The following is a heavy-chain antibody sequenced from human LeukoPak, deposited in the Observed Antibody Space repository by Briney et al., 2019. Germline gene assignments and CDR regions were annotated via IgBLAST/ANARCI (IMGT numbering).Heavy chain of an antibody. CDR3: ARAHDAGALTPEYYFDY. CDR1: GGSISSSNW. J-gene: IGHJ4*02. CDR2: IYHSGST. V-gene: IGHV4-4*02. Sequence: PSETLSLTCAVSGGSISSSNWWSWVRQPPGKGLEWIGEIYHSGSTNYNPSLKSRVTISVDKSKNQFSLKLSSVTAADTAVYYCARAHDAGALTPEYYFDYWGQGTLVTVSS. D-gene: IGHD1-14*01.